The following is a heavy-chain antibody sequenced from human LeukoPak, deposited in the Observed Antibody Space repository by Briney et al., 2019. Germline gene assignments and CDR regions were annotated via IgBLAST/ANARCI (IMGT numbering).Heavy chain of an antibody. CDR1: GFTLISYE. CDR3: AKSRWDI. Sequence: TGGSLRLSCTVSGFTLISYEMSWIRQAPGKGLEWVSAISGSGGSTYYADSVKGRFTISRDNSKNTLYLQMNSLRAEDTVVYYCAKSRWDIWGQGTMVPVSS. J-gene: IGHJ3*02. CDR2: ISGSGGST. D-gene: IGHD2-15*01. V-gene: IGHV3-23*01.